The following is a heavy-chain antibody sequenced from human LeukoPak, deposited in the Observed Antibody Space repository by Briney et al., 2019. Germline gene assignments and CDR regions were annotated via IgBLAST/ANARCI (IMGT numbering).Heavy chain of an antibody. Sequence: SVKVSCKASGGTFIRYGNSRVRQAPGQGLDRLGEIILIVGTANYAQKFQGRVTITADESTSTAYMELSSLRSEDTAVYYCARTPHYSNYVGDWFDPWGQGTLVTVSS. CDR2: IILIVGTA. V-gene: IGHV1-69*01. CDR1: GGTFIRYG. D-gene: IGHD4-11*01. CDR3: ARTPHYSNYVGDWFDP. J-gene: IGHJ5*02.